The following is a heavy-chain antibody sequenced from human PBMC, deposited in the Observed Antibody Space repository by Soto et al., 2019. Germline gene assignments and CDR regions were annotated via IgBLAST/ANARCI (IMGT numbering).Heavy chain of an antibody. CDR2: IHSSGTF. CDR3: ARHPTASTHGMDV. J-gene: IGHJ6*02. D-gene: IGHD6-6*01. CDR1: GASISNAY. V-gene: IGHV4-4*07. Sequence: QVQLQESGPGLVKPSETLSLTCTVSGASISNAYWSWIRQAAGKRLEWIGRIHSSGTFNYNPSLKSRVSISRDTSKNQISLKLSSLTAADTAVYYCARHPTASTHGMDVWGQGTPVTVSS.